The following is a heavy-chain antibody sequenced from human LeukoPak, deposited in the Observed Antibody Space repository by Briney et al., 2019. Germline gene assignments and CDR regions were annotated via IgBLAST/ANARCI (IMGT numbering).Heavy chain of an antibody. CDR3: ARGECSSTSCYADDH. J-gene: IGHJ4*02. V-gene: IGHV1-69*05. Sequence: SVKVSCKASGGTFSSYAISWVRQAPGQGLEWMGGIIPIFGTANYAQKIQGRVTITTDESTSTAYMELSSLRSEDTAVYYCARGECSSTSCYADDHWGQGTLVTVSS. CDR1: GGTFSSYA. D-gene: IGHD2-2*01. CDR2: IIPIFGTA.